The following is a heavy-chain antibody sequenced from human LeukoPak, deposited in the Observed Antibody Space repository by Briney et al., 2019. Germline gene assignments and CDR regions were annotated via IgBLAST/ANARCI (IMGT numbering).Heavy chain of an antibody. Sequence: GGSLRLSCAASGFTFDDYGMHWVRQAPGKGLEWVAVISYDGSNKYYADSVKGRFTISRDNSKNTLYLQMNSLRAEDTAVYYCAKDLDSSGYFIDYWGQGTLVTVSS. V-gene: IGHV3-30*18. D-gene: IGHD3-22*01. J-gene: IGHJ4*02. CDR1: GFTFDDYG. CDR2: ISYDGSNK. CDR3: AKDLDSSGYFIDY.